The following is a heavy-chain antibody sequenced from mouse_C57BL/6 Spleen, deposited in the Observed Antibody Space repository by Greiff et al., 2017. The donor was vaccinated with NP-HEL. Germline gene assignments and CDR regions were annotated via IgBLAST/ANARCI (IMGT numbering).Heavy chain of an antibody. D-gene: IGHD1-1*01. J-gene: IGHJ2*01. CDR3: AVSSYEFDY. CDR1: GYTFTSYC. V-gene: IGHV1-64*01. CDR2: FLPNGGST. Sequence: VQLQQPGAELVKPGASVTLSCKASGYTFTSYCMHWVKQRPGQGLEWIGMFLPNGGSTNYNATFKSQTTLTVDKSSNTSYLQFNSLTSEYSAVYYCAVSSYEFDYWGQGTTLTVSS.